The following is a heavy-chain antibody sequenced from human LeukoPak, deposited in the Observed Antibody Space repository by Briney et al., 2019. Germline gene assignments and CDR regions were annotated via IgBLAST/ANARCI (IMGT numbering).Heavy chain of an antibody. V-gene: IGHV4-31*03. J-gene: IGHJ4*02. Sequence: PSETLSLTCTVSGGSISSGGYYWSWLRQHPGKGLEWIGYIYYSGSTYYNPSLKSRVTISVDTSKNQFSLKLSSVTAADTAVYYCARALPNYYFDYWGQGTLVTVSS. CDR3: ARALPNYYFDY. CDR2: IYYSGST. D-gene: IGHD1-7*01. CDR1: GGSISSGGYY.